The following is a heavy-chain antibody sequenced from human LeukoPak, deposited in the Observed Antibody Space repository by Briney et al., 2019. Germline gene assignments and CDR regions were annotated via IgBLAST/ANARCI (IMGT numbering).Heavy chain of an antibody. CDR2: ISSSGSTI. Sequence: KPGGSLRLSCAASGFTFSDYYMSWIRQAPGKGLEWVSYISSSGSTIYYADSVKGRFTISRDNAKNSLYLQMNSLRAEDTAVYYCARLKFFGVVIIDYWGQGTLVTVSS. D-gene: IGHD3-3*01. CDR3: ARLKFFGVVIIDY. CDR1: GFTFSDYY. J-gene: IGHJ4*02. V-gene: IGHV3-11*04.